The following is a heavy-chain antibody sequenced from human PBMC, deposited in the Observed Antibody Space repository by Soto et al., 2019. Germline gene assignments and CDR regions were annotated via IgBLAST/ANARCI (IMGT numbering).Heavy chain of an antibody. CDR3: TRRGGPMVRGLDDYYYYYMDV. CDR2: IRSKANSYAT. Sequence: GGSLRLSCAASGFTFSGSAMHWVRQASGKGLEWVGRIRSKANSYATAYAASVKGRFTISRDDSKNTAYLQMNSLKTEDTAVYYCTRRGGPMVRGLDDYYYYYMDVWGKGTTVTVSS. V-gene: IGHV3-73*01. J-gene: IGHJ6*03. D-gene: IGHD3-10*01. CDR1: GFTFSGSA.